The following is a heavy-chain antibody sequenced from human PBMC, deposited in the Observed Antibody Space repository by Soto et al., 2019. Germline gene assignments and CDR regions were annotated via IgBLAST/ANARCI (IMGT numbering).Heavy chain of an antibody. CDR1: GGTFSSYA. Sequence: QVQLVQSGAEVKKPGSSVKVSCKASGGTFSSYAISWVRQAPGQGLEWMGGIIPIFGTANYAQKFQGRVTITADESTSTAYMELSSLRSEDTAVYYCAREPPEYYDSSGYYYGDGPGVVNWGQGTLVTVSS. J-gene: IGHJ4*02. CDR2: IIPIFGTA. CDR3: AREPPEYYDSSGYYYGDGPGVVN. D-gene: IGHD3-22*01. V-gene: IGHV1-69*01.